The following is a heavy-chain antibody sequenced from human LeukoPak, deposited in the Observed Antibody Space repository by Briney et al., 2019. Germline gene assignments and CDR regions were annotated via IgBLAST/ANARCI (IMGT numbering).Heavy chain of an antibody. CDR3: ARVRNRASSIWHLDL. CDR1: GFTFSNHY. CDR2: IKEDGSDK. Sequence: GGSLRLSCGAGGFTFSNHYMSWVRQAPGKGLEGGAEIKEDGSDKNYVDSVKGRFTISRDNGKTSLFLYMSSLRVEDTALYCARVRNRASSIWHLDLWGRGPMVTVSS. D-gene: IGHD1-14*01. V-gene: IGHV3-7*01. J-gene: IGHJ2*01.